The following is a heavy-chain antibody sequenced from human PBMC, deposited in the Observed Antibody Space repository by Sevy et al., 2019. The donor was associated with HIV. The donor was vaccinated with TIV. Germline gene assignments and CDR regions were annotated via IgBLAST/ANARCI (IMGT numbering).Heavy chain of an antibody. V-gene: IGHV3-53*01. CDR3: VREDLVLGEDNYYGMDV. CDR1: GFTVSDNY. J-gene: IGHJ6*02. CDR2: IYIAGRK. D-gene: IGHD3-16*01. Sequence: GGSLRLSCAVSGFTVSDNYMNWVRQAPGKGLEWVSIIYIAGRKYYADSVRGGFCISRDRAKNTLYLQMNSLRVEDTGVYYCVREDLVLGEDNYYGMDVWGQGTTVTVSS.